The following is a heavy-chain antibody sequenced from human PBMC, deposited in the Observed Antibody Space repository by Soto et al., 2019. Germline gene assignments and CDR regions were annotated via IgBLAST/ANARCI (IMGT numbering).Heavy chain of an antibody. J-gene: IGHJ5*02. V-gene: IGHV3-30*03. CDR3: AREYCSSTSCLNWFDP. CDR2: ISYDGSNK. Sequence: PGGSLRLSCAASGVPFSSYGMHWVRQAPGKGLEWVAVISYDGSNKYYADSVKGRFTISRDNSKNTLYLQMNSLRAEDTAVYYCAREYCSSTSCLNWFDPWGQGTMVTVSS. D-gene: IGHD2-2*01. CDR1: GVPFSSYG.